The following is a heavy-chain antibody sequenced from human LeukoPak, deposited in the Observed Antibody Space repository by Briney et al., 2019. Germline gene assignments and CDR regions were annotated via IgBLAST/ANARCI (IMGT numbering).Heavy chain of an antibody. CDR2: INPNSGGT. CDR1: GYTFTGCY. Sequence: ASVKVSCKASGYTFTGCYMHWVRQAPGQGLEWMGWINPNSGGTNYAQKFQGRVTMTRDTSISTAYMELSRLRSDDTAVYYCARVLRYFEGYYYGMDVWGQGTTVTVSS. CDR3: ARVLRYFEGYYYGMDV. D-gene: IGHD3-9*01. V-gene: IGHV1-2*02. J-gene: IGHJ6*02.